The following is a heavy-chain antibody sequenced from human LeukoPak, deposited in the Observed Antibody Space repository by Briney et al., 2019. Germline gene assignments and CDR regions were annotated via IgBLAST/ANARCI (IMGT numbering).Heavy chain of an antibody. Sequence: SQTLSLTCAIFEGSVSSNSATWNWSRPSPSRGLEWLGRTYYRSKWYNDYAVSVKSRITINPGTSKNQFSLQLNSVTPEDTAMCYCARGVVVGATFSGFDIWGQGTMVTVSS. D-gene: IGHD1-26*01. CDR3: ARGVVVGATFSGFDI. CDR2: TYYRSKWYN. CDR1: EGSVSSNSAT. V-gene: IGHV6-1*01. J-gene: IGHJ3*02.